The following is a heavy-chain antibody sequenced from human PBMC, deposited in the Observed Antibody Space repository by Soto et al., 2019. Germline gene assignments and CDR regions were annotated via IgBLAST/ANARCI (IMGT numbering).Heavy chain of an antibody. V-gene: IGHV4-39*01. CDR2: INYSGST. CDR1: GGSITTSTYY. CDR3: AVFRTDGTPLFDP. J-gene: IGHJ5*02. Sequence: QLQLQGSGPGLVKPSETLSLTCDVYGGSITTSTYYWGWIRLPPGKGLECIGVINYSGSTHYSPSLRDRVNMTVDTSTNHSSLKLTSVPAADTAVYYCAVFRTDGTPLFDPWSQGTLVTVSS.